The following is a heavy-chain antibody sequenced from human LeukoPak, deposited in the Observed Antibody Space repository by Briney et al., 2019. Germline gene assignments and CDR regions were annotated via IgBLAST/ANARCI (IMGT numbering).Heavy chain of an antibody. CDR3: AKDWYFDL. Sequence: QSGGSLRLSCAASGFAFETYWMSWVRQAPGKGLEWVSHISRSSSTIYYADSVKGRFTISRDNAKNSLFLQMNSLRAEDTAVYYCAKDWYFDLWGRGTLVTVSS. CDR1: GFAFETYW. J-gene: IGHJ2*01. CDR2: ISRSSSTI. V-gene: IGHV3-48*04.